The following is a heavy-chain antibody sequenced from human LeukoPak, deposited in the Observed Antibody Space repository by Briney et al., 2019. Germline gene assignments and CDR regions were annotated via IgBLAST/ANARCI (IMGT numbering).Heavy chain of an antibody. J-gene: IGHJ3*02. CDR1: GFTFSSYS. V-gene: IGHV3-21*01. CDR3: ARTRGSSDDAFDI. CDR2: ISSSSSYT. Sequence: GGSLRLSCAASGFTFSSYSMNWVRQAPGKGLEWVSSISSSSSYTYYADSVKGRFTISRDNAKNSLYLQMNSLRAEDTAVYYCARTRGSSDDAFDIWGQGTMVTVSS. D-gene: IGHD6-25*01.